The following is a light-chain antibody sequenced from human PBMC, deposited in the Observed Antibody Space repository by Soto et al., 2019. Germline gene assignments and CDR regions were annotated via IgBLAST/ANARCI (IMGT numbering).Light chain of an antibody. Sequence: DFQLTQSPSSLSASVGDRVTITCRASQSIHTSSNWLQVQPGKAPRLLIFGASNLQSGVPRRFSGSGSGTDFSLTISSLQPEDFATYYCQQTFSKIVTFGGGTRVEIK. J-gene: IGKJ4*01. CDR1: QSIHTS. CDR2: GAS. V-gene: IGKV1-39*01. CDR3: QQTFSKIVT.